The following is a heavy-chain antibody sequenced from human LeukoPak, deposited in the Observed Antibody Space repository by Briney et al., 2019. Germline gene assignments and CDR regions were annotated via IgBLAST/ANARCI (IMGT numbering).Heavy chain of an antibody. V-gene: IGHV3-74*01. CDR2: VKSDGSDT. CDR1: GSTFSRYL. Sequence: GGSLRLSCAASGSTFSRYLMHWVRQAPGKGLVWVSRVKSDGSDTIYADSVKGRFTISRDNAKNTLYLQMDSLRAEDTAVYYCTTGIGNYYYYWGQGTMVTVAS. D-gene: IGHD3-10*01. J-gene: IGHJ4*02. CDR3: TTGIGNYYYY.